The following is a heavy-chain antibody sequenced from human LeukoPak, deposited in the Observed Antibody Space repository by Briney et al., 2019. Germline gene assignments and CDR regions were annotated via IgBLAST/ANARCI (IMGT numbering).Heavy chain of an antibody. Sequence: GGSLRLSCAASGFTFSSYGMYWVRQAPGKGLEWVAFIRYDGSNKYYADSVKGRFTVSRDNSKNTLYLQMKSLRAEDTAVYYCARDPTSSWETAFDIWGQGTMVTVSS. CDR2: IRYDGSNK. V-gene: IGHV3-30*02. CDR1: GFTFSSYG. CDR3: ARDPTSSWETAFDI. J-gene: IGHJ3*02. D-gene: IGHD1-26*01.